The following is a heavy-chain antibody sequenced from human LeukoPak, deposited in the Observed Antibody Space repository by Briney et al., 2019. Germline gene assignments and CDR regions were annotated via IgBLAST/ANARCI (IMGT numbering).Heavy chain of an antibody. Sequence: GGSLRLSCAASGFTFDDYGMSWVRQAPGKGLEWVSGIDWNGGSTGYADSVKGRFTISRDNAKNSLYLQMNSLRAEDTALYYCARGGITIFGVVIHSDYWGQGTLVTVSS. CDR2: IDWNGGST. J-gene: IGHJ4*02. V-gene: IGHV3-20*04. CDR3: ARGGITIFGVVIHSDY. CDR1: GFTFDDYG. D-gene: IGHD3-3*01.